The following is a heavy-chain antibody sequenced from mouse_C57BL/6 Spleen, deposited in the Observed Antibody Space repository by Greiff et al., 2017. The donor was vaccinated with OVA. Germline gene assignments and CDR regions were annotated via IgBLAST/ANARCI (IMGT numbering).Heavy chain of an antibody. V-gene: IGHV1-82*01. CDR3: AGGYGRDYFAY. Sequence: QVQLKESGPELVKPGASVKISCKASGYAFSSSWMNWVKQRPGKGLEWIGRIYPGVGDTNYNGKFKGKATLTADKSSSTAYMQLSSLTSEASAVYFCAGGYGRDYFAYWGQGTTLTVSS. CDR2: IYPGVGDT. D-gene: IGHD2-2*01. CDR1: GYAFSSSW. J-gene: IGHJ2*01.